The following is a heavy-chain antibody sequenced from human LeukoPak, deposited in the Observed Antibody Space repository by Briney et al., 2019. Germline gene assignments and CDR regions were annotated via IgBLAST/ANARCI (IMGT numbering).Heavy chain of an antibody. Sequence: GGSLRLSCAASGFTFSSYWMSWVRQAPGKGLEWVANIRQDGNEKYYVDSVKGRFTISRGNAKNSLYLQMNSLRAEDTALYYCARMGESWAFDIWGQGTLVTVSS. V-gene: IGHV3-7*04. D-gene: IGHD1-26*01. CDR3: ARMGESWAFDI. J-gene: IGHJ3*02. CDR1: GFTFSSYW. CDR2: IRQDGNEK.